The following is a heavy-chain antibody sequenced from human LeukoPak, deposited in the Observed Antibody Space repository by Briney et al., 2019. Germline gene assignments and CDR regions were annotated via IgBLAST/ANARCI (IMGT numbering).Heavy chain of an antibody. CDR3: AREPGDILTGYPSSYGMDV. Sequence: SETLSLTCTVSGGSVSSGSYYWSWIRQPPGKGLEWIGYIYYSGSTNYNPSLKSRVTISVDTSKNQFSLKLSSVTAADTVVYYCAREPGDILTGYPSSYGMDVWGKGTTVTVSS. CDR2: IYYSGST. V-gene: IGHV4-61*01. D-gene: IGHD3-9*01. CDR1: GGSVSSGSYY. J-gene: IGHJ6*04.